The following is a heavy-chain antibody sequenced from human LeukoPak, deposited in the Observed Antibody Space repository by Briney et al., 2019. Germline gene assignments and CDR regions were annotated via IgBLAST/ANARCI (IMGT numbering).Heavy chain of an antibody. V-gene: IGHV1-2*02. CDR1: GYTFTGYY. Sequence: ASVKVSCKASGYTFTGYYLHWVRQAPGQGLEWMGWINPNSGGTNYAQKFQGRVTMTRDTSISTAYMELSRLRSDDTAVYYCARAITIFGVAAPTGYWGQGTLVIVS. CDR3: ARAITIFGVAAPTGY. CDR2: INPNSGGT. D-gene: IGHD3-3*01. J-gene: IGHJ4*02.